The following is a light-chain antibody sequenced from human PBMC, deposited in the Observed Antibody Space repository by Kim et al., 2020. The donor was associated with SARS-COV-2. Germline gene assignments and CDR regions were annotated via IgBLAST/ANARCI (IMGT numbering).Light chain of an antibody. Sequence: PGEGATLTCSARQSVNSSYLAGYQQKPGQAPRLLIYAASSRATGIPDRFSGSGSGTDFTLTISRLEPEDFAVYYCQQHDNSPSWTFGQGTKVDIK. CDR3: QQHDNSPSWT. J-gene: IGKJ1*01. V-gene: IGKV3-20*01. CDR1: QSVNSSY. CDR2: AAS.